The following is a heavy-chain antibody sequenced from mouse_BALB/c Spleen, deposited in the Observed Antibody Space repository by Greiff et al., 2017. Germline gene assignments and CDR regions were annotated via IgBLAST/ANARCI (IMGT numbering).Heavy chain of an antibody. CDR2: ISSGGST. V-gene: IGHV5-6-5*01. CDR1: GFTFSGYA. Sequence: EVKLVESGGGLVKPGGSLKLSCAASGFTFSGYAMSWVRQTPEKRLEWVASISSGGSTYYPDRVKGRVTISRDNARNILYLQMTSLRSEDTAMYYCARVYYGYDDYAMDYWGQGTSVTVSS. J-gene: IGHJ4*01. CDR3: ARVYYGYDDYAMDY. D-gene: IGHD2-2*01.